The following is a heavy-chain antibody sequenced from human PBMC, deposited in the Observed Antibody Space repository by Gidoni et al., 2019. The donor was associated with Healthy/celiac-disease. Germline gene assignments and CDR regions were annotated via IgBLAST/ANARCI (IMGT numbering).Heavy chain of an antibody. D-gene: IGHD5-12*01. CDR3: ARDGAGSGYDGGMDV. CDR1: GFTFSSYS. Sequence: EVQLVESGGGLVKPGGSLRLSCAASGFTFSSYSMNWVRQAPGKGLEWVSSISSSSSYIYYADSVKGRFTISRDNAKNSLYLQMNSLRAEDTAVYYCARDGAGSGYDGGMDVWGQGTTVTVSS. V-gene: IGHV3-21*01. J-gene: IGHJ6*02. CDR2: ISSSSSYI.